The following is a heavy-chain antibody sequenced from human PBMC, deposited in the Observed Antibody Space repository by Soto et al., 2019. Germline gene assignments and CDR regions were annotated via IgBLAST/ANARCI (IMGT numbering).Heavy chain of an antibody. D-gene: IGHD6-13*01. J-gene: IGHJ3*02. Sequence: QVQLVQSGAEVKKPGSSVKVSCTASGGTFSSYAISWVRQAPGQGLEWMGGIIPIFGTANYAQKFQGRVTITADKSTSTAYMELSSLRSEDTAVYYCARSAPGVIAAAGLAAFDIWGQGTMVTVSS. CDR3: ARSAPGVIAAAGLAAFDI. V-gene: IGHV1-69*06. CDR2: IIPIFGTA. CDR1: GGTFSSYA.